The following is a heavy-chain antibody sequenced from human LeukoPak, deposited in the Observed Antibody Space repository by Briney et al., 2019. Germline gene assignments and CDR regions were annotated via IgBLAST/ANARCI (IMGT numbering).Heavy chain of an antibody. CDR1: GFAFSSYG. Sequence: GRSLRLSCAASGFAFSSYGMHWVRQAPGKGLEWVAVIWYDGSNKYYADSVKGRFTISRDNSKNTLYLQMNSLRAEDTAVYYCARVGPSPYSSSWYLNYWGQGTLVTVSS. CDR3: ARVGPSPYSSSWYLNY. CDR2: IWYDGSNK. D-gene: IGHD6-13*01. J-gene: IGHJ4*02. V-gene: IGHV3-33*08.